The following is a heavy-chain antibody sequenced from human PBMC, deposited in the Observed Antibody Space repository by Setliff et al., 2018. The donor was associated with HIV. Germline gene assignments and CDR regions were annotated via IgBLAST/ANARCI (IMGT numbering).Heavy chain of an antibody. CDR2: VTHSGST. J-gene: IGHJ4*02. CDR1: GGSFSGYY. V-gene: IGHV4-34*01. Sequence: PSETLSLTCAVYGGSFSGYYWSWIRQPPGKGLEWIGEVTHSGSTNYNPSLKTRVTISLDTSKKQFSLKLSSVTAADTAVYYCARMYSGYDWSPAGARTRYFDYWGQGTLVTVSS. D-gene: IGHD5-12*01. CDR3: ARMYSGYDWSPAGARTRYFDY.